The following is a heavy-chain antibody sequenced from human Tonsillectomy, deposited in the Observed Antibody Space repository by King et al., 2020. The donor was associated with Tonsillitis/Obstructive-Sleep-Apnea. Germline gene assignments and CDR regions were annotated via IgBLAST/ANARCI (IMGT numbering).Heavy chain of an antibody. CDR2: IWYDGSNK. D-gene: IGHD6-13*01. CDR1: GFTFSSYG. V-gene: IGHV3-33*01. CDR3: ARGRGAAAGPDAFDI. Sequence: VQLVESGGGVVQPGRSLRLSCAASGFTFSSYGMHWVRQAPGKGLEWVAVIWYDGSNKYYADSVKGRFTISRDNSKNTLYLQMNSLRAEDTAVYYCARGRGAAAGPDAFDIWGQGTMDTVSS. J-gene: IGHJ3*02.